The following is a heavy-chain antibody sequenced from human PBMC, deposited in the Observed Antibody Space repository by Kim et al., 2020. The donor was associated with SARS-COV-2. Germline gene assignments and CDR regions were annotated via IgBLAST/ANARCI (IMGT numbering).Heavy chain of an antibody. J-gene: IGHJ4*02. V-gene: IGHV5-10-1*01. CDR2: IDPGDSYT. CDR3: ARHGGSGWLGNDY. Sequence: GESLKISCKGSGYSFTSYWISWVRQMPGKGLEWMGRIDPGDSYTDYSPSFQGHVTISADKSISTAFLQWSSLKASDTAVYYCARHGGSGWLGNDYWGQGTLVTVSS. D-gene: IGHD6-19*01. CDR1: GYSFTSYW.